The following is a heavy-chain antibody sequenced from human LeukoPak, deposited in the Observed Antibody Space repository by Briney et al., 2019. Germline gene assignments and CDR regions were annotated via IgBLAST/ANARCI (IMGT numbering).Heavy chain of an antibody. CDR3: ARNRGGVGTKNWFDP. CDR2: MNPNSGNT. J-gene: IGHJ5*02. D-gene: IGHD1-26*01. V-gene: IGHV1-8*01. Sequence: VASVKVSCKASGYTFTSYDMNWVRQATGQGLEWMGWMNPNSGNTGYAQKFQGRVTMTRNTSISTAYMELSSLRSEDTAVYYCARNRGGVGTKNWFDPWGQGTLVTVSS. CDR1: GYTFTSYD.